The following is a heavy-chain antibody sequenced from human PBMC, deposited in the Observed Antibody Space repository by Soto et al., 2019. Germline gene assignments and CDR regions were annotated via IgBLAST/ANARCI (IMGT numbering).Heavy chain of an antibody. Sequence: PGGSLRLSCAASGFTFTNYRIHWVRQPPGKGLVWVARINSDGSRINYADSVKGRFTISRDNAKNTVFLQMNSLRDEDSALYFCARAGDWNYVQDFWGQGTLVTVSS. CDR1: GFTFTNYR. CDR3: ARAGDWNYVQDF. D-gene: IGHD1-7*01. V-gene: IGHV3-74*01. CDR2: INSDGSRI. J-gene: IGHJ4*02.